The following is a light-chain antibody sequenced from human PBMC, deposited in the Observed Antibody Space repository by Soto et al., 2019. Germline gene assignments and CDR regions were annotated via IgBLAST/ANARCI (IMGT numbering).Light chain of an antibody. CDR1: QGISTF. J-gene: IGKJ4*01. Sequence: DIQLTQSPSFLSASVGDRVTITCRASQGISTFLAWYQQKPGKAPKLLIYAASILQSGVPSRFRGSGSGTDFTLTISRLQPEDFATYFCQQLNSYPLTFGGGNKVEIK. CDR2: AAS. V-gene: IGKV1-9*01. CDR3: QQLNSYPLT.